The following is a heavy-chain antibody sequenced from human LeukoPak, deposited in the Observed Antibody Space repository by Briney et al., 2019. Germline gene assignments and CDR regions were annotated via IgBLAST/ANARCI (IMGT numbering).Heavy chain of an antibody. V-gene: IGHV3-53*01. Sequence: GGSLRLSCAASGFTVSSNYMSWVRQAPGKGLEWVSVIYSGGSTYYADSVKGRFTISRDNAKNSLYLQMNSLRAEDTAVYYCARGVQSGTAMAPAFDWGQGTLVTVSS. CDR2: IYSGGST. D-gene: IGHD5-18*01. J-gene: IGHJ4*02. CDR3: ARGVQSGTAMAPAFD. CDR1: GFTVSSNY.